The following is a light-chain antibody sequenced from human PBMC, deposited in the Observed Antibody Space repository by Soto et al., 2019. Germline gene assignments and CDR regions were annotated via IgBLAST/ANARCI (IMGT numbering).Light chain of an antibody. CDR2: DAT. V-gene: IGKV1-33*01. J-gene: IGKJ4*01. Sequence: DIQLTQSPSSLSASVGDRVSGPCQATQGVRNYLNWYQQKSGQAPKLLIHDATNLQTGVPSRFSGSGSGTDFSFTISSLQPEDIATYYCQQYEDPPVTFGGGTKVDIK. CDR3: QQYEDPPVT. CDR1: QGVRNY.